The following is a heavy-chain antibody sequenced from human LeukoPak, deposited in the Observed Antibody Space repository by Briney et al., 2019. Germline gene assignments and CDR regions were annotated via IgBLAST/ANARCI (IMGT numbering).Heavy chain of an antibody. D-gene: IGHD6-13*01. J-gene: IGHJ4*02. CDR3: ARGAAAAGGY. Sequence: SEPLSLTCTVSGGSTSSYYWSWIRQPPGKGLEWIGYIYYSGSTNYNPSLKSRVTISIDTSKNQSSLNLSSVTAADTAVYYCARGAAAAGGYWGQGTLVTVSS. CDR2: IYYSGST. CDR1: GGSTSSYY. V-gene: IGHV4-59*01.